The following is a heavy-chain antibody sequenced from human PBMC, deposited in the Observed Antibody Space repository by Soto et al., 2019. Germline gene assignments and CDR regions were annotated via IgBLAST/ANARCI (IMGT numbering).Heavy chain of an antibody. V-gene: IGHV4-39*01. Sequence: SETLSLTCIVSGGSITRRSSYWAWIRQPPGKGLEWVGTFYDGNTYHNPSLRSRITIAVDTSKNQFSIKLNSVAAADTAFYYCATTRGLAVGGSFDYWGQGMLVTVSS. CDR2: FYDGNT. D-gene: IGHD3-10*01. CDR1: GGSITRRSSY. J-gene: IGHJ4*02. CDR3: ATTRGLAVGGSFDY.